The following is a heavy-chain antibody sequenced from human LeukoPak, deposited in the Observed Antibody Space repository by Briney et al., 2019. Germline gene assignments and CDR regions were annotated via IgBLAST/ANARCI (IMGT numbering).Heavy chain of an antibody. CDR2: INGSGGST. Sequence: PGGSLRLSCAASGFTFSNYAMSWARQAPGKGLEWVSAINGSGGSTYYADSVKGRFTISRDNSKNTLYLQMNSLRAEDTAVYYCTKGTIWLPFDYWGQGTLVTVSS. J-gene: IGHJ4*02. D-gene: IGHD5-18*01. CDR1: GFTFSNYA. CDR3: TKGTIWLPFDY. V-gene: IGHV3-23*01.